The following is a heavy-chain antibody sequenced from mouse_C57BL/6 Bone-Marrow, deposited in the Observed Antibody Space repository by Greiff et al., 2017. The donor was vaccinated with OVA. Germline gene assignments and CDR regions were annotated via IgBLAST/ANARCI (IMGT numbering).Heavy chain of an antibody. CDR1: GFNIKDYY. V-gene: IGHV14-1*01. CDR2: IDPEDGDT. J-gene: IGHJ4*01. D-gene: IGHD2-3*01. CDR3: TPDGYSYDYARDD. Sequence: EVQLQQSGAELVRPGASVKLSCTASGFNIKDYYMHWVKQRPEQGLEWIGRIDPEDGDTEYAPKLQGKANMPADPSSNTAYVQLSSRTSEDTAVYYSTPDGYSYDYARDDWGQGTSVTVSS.